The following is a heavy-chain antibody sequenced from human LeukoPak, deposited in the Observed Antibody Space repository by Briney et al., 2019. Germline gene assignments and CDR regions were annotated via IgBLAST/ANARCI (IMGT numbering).Heavy chain of an antibody. CDR2: INTDGKTT. Sequence: GGSLRLSCAASGFSFSNSWMHWVRQVPGKGLVWVSRINTDGKTTTCADSVKGRFTISRDNAKSTLYLEMNSLYAEDTAVYFCARDYPPDWGQGTLVAVAA. V-gene: IGHV3-74*03. J-gene: IGHJ4*02. CDR1: GFSFSNSW. CDR3: ARDYPPD.